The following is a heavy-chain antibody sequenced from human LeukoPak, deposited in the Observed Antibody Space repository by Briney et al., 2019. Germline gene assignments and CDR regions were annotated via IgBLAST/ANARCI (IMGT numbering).Heavy chain of an antibody. CDR3: ARNRYNEKSIWFDP. Sequence: SETLSLTCTVSGYSISSGYYWGWIRPPPGKGLEWIGSIYHSGSTYYNPSLKSRVTISVDTSKNQFSLKLSSVTAADTAVYYCARNRYNEKSIWFDPWGQGTLVTVSS. J-gene: IGHJ5*02. CDR1: GYSISSGYY. CDR2: IYHSGST. D-gene: IGHD1-1*01. V-gene: IGHV4-38-2*02.